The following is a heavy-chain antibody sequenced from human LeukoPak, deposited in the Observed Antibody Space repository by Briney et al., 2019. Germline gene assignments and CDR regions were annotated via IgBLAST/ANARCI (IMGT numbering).Heavy chain of an antibody. CDR3: ATGTSGSYYVGIVRPIDY. CDR2: IKNKNSGRTT. V-gene: IGHV3-15*01. D-gene: IGHD1-26*01. Sequence: GGSLRLSCAASGFIFPNAWMHWVRQAPGKGLEWVGRIKNKNSGRTTNYIAPVKGRFTISRDDSRNTLYLEMDSLKTEDTAVYYCATGTSGSYYVGIVRPIDYWGQGTLVTVSS. CDR1: GFIFPNAW. J-gene: IGHJ4*02.